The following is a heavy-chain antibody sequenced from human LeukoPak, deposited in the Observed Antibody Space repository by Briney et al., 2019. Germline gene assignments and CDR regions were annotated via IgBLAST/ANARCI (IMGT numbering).Heavy chain of an antibody. CDR2: VYYSGTT. D-gene: IGHD6-19*01. J-gene: IGHJ4*02. CDR1: GGSISLSYYY. V-gene: IGHV4-39*07. Sequence: PSETLSLTCSVAGGSISLSYYYWGWIRDPPGKALEGIGSVYYSGTTSYNPSLKSRVTISVDMSKNHFSLRLSSVTAADTAMYYCARGTLYSGWSYYFDYWGQGSQVTVSS. CDR3: ARGTLYSGWSYYFDY.